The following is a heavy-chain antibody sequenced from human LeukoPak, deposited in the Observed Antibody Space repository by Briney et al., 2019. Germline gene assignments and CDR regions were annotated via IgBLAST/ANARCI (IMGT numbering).Heavy chain of an antibody. D-gene: IGHD7-27*01. CDR3: ARDGDWGTYYFDY. V-gene: IGHV1-2*02. Sequence: ASVKVSCKASGYTFTGYYMHWVRQAPGQGLEWVGWINPNSGGTNYAQKFQGRVTMTRDTSISTAYMELSRLRSDDTAVYYCARDGDWGTYYFDYWGQGTLVTVSS. J-gene: IGHJ4*02. CDR1: GYTFTGYY. CDR2: INPNSGGT.